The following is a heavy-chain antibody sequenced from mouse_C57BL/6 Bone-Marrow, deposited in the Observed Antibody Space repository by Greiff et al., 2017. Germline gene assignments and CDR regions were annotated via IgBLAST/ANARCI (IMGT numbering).Heavy chain of an antibody. CDR2: FYPGSGSI. CDR3: ARHEADYGSSYYFDY. D-gene: IGHD1-1*01. J-gene: IGHJ2*01. CDR1: GYTFTEYT. Sequence: VHLVESGAELVKPGASVKLSCKASGYTFTEYTIHWVKQRSGRGLEWIGWFYPGSGSIKYNEKFKDKATLTADKSSSTVYMELSRLTSEDSAVYFCARHEADYGSSYYFDYWGQGTTLTVSS. V-gene: IGHV1-62-2*01.